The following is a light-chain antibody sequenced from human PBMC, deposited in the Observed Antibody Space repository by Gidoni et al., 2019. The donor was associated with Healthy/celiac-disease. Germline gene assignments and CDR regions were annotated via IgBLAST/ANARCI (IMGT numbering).Light chain of an antibody. CDR3: NTRDSSGDV. CDR2: DKN. V-gene: IGLV3-19*01. CDR1: SLRSYY. Sequence: SSELTQHPAVSVALGQTVRITCQGDSLRSYYASWYQQKPGQAPILDIYDKNNRPSGIPDRFSGSSSGNTASLTITGAQAEDEADYYCNTRDSSGDVFGTGTKVTVL. J-gene: IGLJ1*01.